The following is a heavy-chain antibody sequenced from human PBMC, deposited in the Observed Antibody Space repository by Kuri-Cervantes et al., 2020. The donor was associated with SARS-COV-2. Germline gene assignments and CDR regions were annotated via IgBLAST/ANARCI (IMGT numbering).Heavy chain of an antibody. J-gene: IGHJ3*02. V-gene: IGHV3-48*03. CDR1: GFTFRSYE. CDR2: ISSSGSTI. D-gene: IGHD3-22*01. Sequence: GESLKISCAASGFTFRSYEMNWVRQAPGKGLEWVSYISSSGSTIYYANSVKGRFIISKDSSKSAVYVQLNSLRTDDTAVYYCARGGHSSGHCDDFDIWGQGTVVTVSS. CDR3: ARGGHSSGHCDDFDI.